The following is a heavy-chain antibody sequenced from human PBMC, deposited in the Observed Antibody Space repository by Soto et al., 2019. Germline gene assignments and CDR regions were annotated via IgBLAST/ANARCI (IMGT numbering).Heavy chain of an antibody. CDR1: CFTFTRYS. V-gene: IGHV3-21*01. J-gene: IGHJ4*02. CDR2: ISSTTNYI. CDR3: ARESEDLTSNFDY. Sequence: VGSLRLSCAASCFTFTRYSMNWVRQAPGKGLEWVSSISSTTNYIYYADSMKGRSTVSRDNAKNSVYLEMNSLSAEDTALYYCARESEDLTSNFDYWGQGTLVTVSS.